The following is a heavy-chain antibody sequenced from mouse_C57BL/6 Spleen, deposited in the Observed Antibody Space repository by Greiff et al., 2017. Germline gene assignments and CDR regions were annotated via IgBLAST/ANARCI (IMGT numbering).Heavy chain of an antibody. V-gene: IGHV1-5*01. J-gene: IGHJ1*03. CDR3: TSPYYGSSSWYFDV. CDR2: IYPGNSDT. CDR1: GYTFTSYW. Sequence: EVQLQQSGTVLARPGASVKMSCKTSGYTFTSYWMHWVKQRPGQGLEWIGAIYPGNSDTSYNQKFKGKAKLTAVTSASTAYMELSSLTNEDSAVYYCTSPYYGSSSWYFDVWGTGTTVTVSS. D-gene: IGHD1-1*01.